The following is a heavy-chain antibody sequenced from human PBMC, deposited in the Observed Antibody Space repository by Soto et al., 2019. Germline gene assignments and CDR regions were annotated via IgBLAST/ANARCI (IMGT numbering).Heavy chain of an antibody. J-gene: IGHJ3*02. Sequence: GVPADATSDACRLTFDSLSMLWVRQAPGQGLEWMGRISAYNGNTNYAQKLQGRITMTTDTSTSTAYMELRSLRPDDTAVYYCAVGPSTPLLFDIWGQGTMVTVSS. CDR2: ISAYNGNT. V-gene: IGHV1-18*01. CDR3: AVGPSTPLLFDI. D-gene: IGHD2-15*01. CDR1: RLTFDSLS.